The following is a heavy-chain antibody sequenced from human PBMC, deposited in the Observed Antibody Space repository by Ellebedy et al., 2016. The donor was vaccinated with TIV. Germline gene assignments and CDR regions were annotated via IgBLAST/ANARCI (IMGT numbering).Heavy chain of an antibody. Sequence: SVKVSXXASGGTFSSYAISWVRQAPGQGLEWMGGIIPIFGTANYAQKFQGRVTITADESTSTAYMELSSLRSEDTAVYYCARVGDSSGYYYEPWDYWGQGTLVTASS. CDR2: IIPIFGTA. J-gene: IGHJ4*02. D-gene: IGHD3-22*01. CDR1: GGTFSSYA. V-gene: IGHV1-69*13. CDR3: ARVGDSSGYYYEPWDY.